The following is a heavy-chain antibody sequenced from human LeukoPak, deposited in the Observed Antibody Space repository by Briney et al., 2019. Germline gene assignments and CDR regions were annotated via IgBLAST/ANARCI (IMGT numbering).Heavy chain of an antibody. CDR2: ISAYNGNT. D-gene: IGHD3-10*01. CDR3: ARDGRFRELFDY. CDR1: GYTFTNYG. J-gene: IGHJ4*02. Sequence: ASVKVSCKASGYTFTNYGISWVRKAPGQGLEWMGWISAYNGNTNYAQKLQDRVTMTTDTSTGTAYMELRSLRSDDTAVYYCARDGRFRELFDYWGQGTLVTVSS. V-gene: IGHV1-18*01.